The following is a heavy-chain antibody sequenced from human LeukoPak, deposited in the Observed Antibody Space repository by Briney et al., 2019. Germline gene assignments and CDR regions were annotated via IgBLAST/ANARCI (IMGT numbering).Heavy chain of an antibody. D-gene: IGHD3-16*02. CDR3: ARVIIDMITFGRVIFEV. V-gene: IGHV4-59*01. CDR2: IYYSGST. J-gene: IGHJ4*02. CDR1: GGSISSYY. Sequence: PSETLSLTCTVSGGSISSYYWSWIRQPPGKGLEWIGYIYYSGSTNYNPSLKSRVTISVDTSKNQFSLKLSSVTAADTAVYYCARVIIDMITFGRVIFEVWGQGTLVTVSS.